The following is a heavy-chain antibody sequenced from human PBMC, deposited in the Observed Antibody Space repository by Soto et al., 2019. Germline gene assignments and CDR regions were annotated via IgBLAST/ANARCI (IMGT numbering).Heavy chain of an antibody. Sequence: SETLSLTCTVSGASMNSYHWSWIRQPAGKGLEWVGHIHSSGSTNYNPSLKSRVTMSVDTSKNQFSLRLMSLTAADTAVYYCARDQGVAAAGITWFDPWGQGSLVTVSS. D-gene: IGHD6-13*01. CDR3: ARDQGVAAAGITWFDP. CDR1: GASMNSYH. V-gene: IGHV4-4*07. J-gene: IGHJ5*02. CDR2: IHSSGST.